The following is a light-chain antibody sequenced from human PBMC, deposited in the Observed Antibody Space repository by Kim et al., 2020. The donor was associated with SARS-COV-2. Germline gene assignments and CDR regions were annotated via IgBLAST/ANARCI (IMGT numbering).Light chain of an antibody. CDR3: ASYAGASEVV. CDR2: EVI. V-gene: IGLV2-11*02. CDR1: FSDVGGYEY. J-gene: IGLJ3*02. Sequence: GQSVTISCTGTFSDVGGYEYVSWYQQHPGKVPNLIIYEVINRPSGVPDRFSGSKSGNTASLTISGLQTEDEADYYCASYAGASEVVFGGGTQVTVL.